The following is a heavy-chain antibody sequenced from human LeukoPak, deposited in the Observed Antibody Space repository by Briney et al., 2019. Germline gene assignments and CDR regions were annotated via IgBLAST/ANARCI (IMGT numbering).Heavy chain of an antibody. V-gene: IGHV4-59*01. CDR1: GGSISSYY. CDR3: ARFYTHYDFWSGYYLTWFDP. CDR2: IYYSGST. Sequence: SETLSLTCTVSGGSISSYYWGWIRQPPGKGLEWIGYIYYSGSTNYNPSLKSRVTISVDTSKNQFSLKLSSVTAADTAVYYCARFYTHYDFWSGYYLTWFDPWGQGTLVTVSS. D-gene: IGHD3-3*01. J-gene: IGHJ5*02.